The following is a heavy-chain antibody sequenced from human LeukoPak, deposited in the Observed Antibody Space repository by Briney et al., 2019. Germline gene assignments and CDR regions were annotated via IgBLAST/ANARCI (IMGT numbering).Heavy chain of an antibody. D-gene: IGHD3-16*01. V-gene: IGHV3-7*01. J-gene: IGHJ4*02. CDR2: IKQDGSEK. Sequence: HPGGSLRLSCAASGFSLSSYWMSWVRQAPGKGLEWVANIKQDGSEKYYVDSVKGRFTISRDNAKNSLYLQMNSLRAEDTAVYYCVGHSDYWGQGTLVTVSS. CDR3: VGHSDY. CDR1: GFSLSSYW.